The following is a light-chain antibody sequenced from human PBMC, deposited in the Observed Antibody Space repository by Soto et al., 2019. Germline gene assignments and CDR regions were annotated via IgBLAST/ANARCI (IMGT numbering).Light chain of an antibody. CDR3: QLFGRSVT. Sequence: DIVLTQSPGTLSLSPGERATLSCRASQLVVTDYLHWYQQKPGQAPRLLIYGALKRATGIPDRFSGSGSGTDFTLTISRLEPEHCEVYYCQLFGRSVTFGPGTKVDIK. J-gene: IGKJ3*01. CDR1: QLVVTDY. CDR2: GAL. V-gene: IGKV3-20*01.